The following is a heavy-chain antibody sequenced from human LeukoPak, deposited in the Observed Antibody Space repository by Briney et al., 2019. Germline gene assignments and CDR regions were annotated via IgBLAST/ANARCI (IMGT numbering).Heavy chain of an antibody. V-gene: IGHV3-48*03. Sequence: GGSLRLSCAASGFTFSSYEMNWVRQAPGKGLEWVSYISSSGSTIYYADSVKGRFTISRDNAKNSLYLRMNSLRAEDTAVYYCATLYYDFWSGWFDPWGQGTLVTVSS. J-gene: IGHJ5*02. CDR2: ISSSGSTI. CDR1: GFTFSSYE. CDR3: ATLYYDFWSGWFDP. D-gene: IGHD3-3*01.